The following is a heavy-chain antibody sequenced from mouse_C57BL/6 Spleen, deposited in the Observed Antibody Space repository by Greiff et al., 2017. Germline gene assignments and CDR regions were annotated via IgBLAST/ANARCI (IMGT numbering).Heavy chain of an antibody. CDR2: IVPSDSKT. Sequence: VQLQQPGAELVRPGSSVTLSCKASGYTFTSYWMHWVKQRPIQGLEWIGNIVPSDSKTHYNQKFKDKDTLTGDKSSSTAYMQLSSLTSEDSAVYYCAGRGEICYGNFDDWGQGTTLTVSS. CDR1: GYTFTSYW. CDR3: AGRGEICYGNFDD. V-gene: IGHV1-52*01. D-gene: IGHD2-1*01. J-gene: IGHJ2*01.